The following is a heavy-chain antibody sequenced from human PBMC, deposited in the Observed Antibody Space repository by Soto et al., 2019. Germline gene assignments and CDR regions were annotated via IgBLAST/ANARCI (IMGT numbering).Heavy chain of an antibody. J-gene: IGHJ3*02. CDR3: ARSRNYDFWSGYYTGYDAFDI. Sequence: PSETLSLTCTVSGGSISSGGYYWSWIRQHPGKGLEWIGYIYYSGSTYYNPSLKSRVTISVDTSKNQFSLKLSSVTAADTAVYYCARSRNYDFWSGYYTGYDAFDIWGQGTMVTVSS. D-gene: IGHD3-3*01. CDR2: IYYSGST. V-gene: IGHV4-31*03. CDR1: GGSISSGGYY.